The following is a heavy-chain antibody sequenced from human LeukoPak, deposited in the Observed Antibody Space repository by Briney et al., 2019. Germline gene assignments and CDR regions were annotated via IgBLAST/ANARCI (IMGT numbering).Heavy chain of an antibody. V-gene: IGHV3-11*04. CDR2: SSETGTAY. D-gene: IGHD2-8*02. Sequence: PGGSLRLSCAASGFTLRDYFMSWIRQPPGKGLEWIAYSSETGTAYSYAASVKGRFTISRDNAKNPLFLQMDSLRADDTALYYCVRGGERTGNSYFDLWGRGTLVTVSS. CDR1: GFTLRDYF. CDR3: VRGGERTGNSYFDL. J-gene: IGHJ2*01.